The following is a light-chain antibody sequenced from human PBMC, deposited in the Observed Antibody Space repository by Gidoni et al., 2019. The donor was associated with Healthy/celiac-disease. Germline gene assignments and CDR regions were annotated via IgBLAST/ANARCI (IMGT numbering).Light chain of an antibody. V-gene: IGLV1-44*01. CDR3: AAWDDSLNGVV. J-gene: IGLJ2*01. CDR2: SNN. Sequence: QSVLTQPPSASGTPGQRVTISCSGSSSNIGSNTVNWYQQLPGPAPKLLIYSNNQRPSGVPDRFSGSKSGTSASLAISGLQSEDEADYDCAAWDDSLNGVVFGGGTKLTVL. CDR1: SSNIGSNT.